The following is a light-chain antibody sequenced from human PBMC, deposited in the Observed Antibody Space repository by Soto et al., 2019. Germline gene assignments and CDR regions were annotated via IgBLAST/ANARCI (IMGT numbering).Light chain of an antibody. Sequence: EFVLTQSPGTLSLSPGERATLSCRVSQTVRNNYLAWYQQKPGQAPRLLIYDASSRATGIPDRFSGGGSGTDFTLTISRLEPEDFALYYCQHYGRSPITFGQGTRLEIK. V-gene: IGKV3-20*01. CDR1: QTVRNNY. CDR2: DAS. CDR3: QHYGRSPIT. J-gene: IGKJ5*01.